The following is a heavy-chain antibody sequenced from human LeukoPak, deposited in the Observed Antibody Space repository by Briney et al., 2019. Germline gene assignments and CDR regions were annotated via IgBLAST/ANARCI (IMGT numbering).Heavy chain of an antibody. D-gene: IGHD3-10*01. CDR1: GFTFSRYW. V-gene: IGHV3-7*05. CDR3: ARDGMGGIKAFDI. J-gene: IGHJ3*02. Sequence: GGSLRLSCAASGFTFSRYWMSWVRQAPGRGLEWVGNIKHDGSQKYYVDSVKGRITISRDNAKNSLYLQMTSLRAEDTAVYYCARDGMGGIKAFDIWGQGTMVTVSS. CDR2: IKHDGSQK.